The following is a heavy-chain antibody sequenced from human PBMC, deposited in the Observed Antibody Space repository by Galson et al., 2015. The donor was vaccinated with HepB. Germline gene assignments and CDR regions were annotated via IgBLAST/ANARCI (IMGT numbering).Heavy chain of an antibody. CDR2: IYYSGST. D-gene: IGHD4-17*01. Sequence: TLSLTCTVSGGSISSGGYYWSWIRQHPGKGLEWIGYIYYSGSTYYNPSLKSRVTISVDTSKNQFSLKLSSVTAADTAVYYCARDPTGPYDDYGDGMDVWGQGTTVTVS. V-gene: IGHV4-31*03. CDR3: ARDPTGPYDDYGDGMDV. J-gene: IGHJ6*02. CDR1: GGSISSGGYY.